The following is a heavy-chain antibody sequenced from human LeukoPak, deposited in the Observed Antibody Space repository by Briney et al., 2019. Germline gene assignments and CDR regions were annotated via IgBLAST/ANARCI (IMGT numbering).Heavy chain of an antibody. J-gene: IGHJ4*02. CDR3: AREDGYCSGGNCYSYFDS. CDR1: GFTFSHFW. CDR2: IMKTGGET. V-gene: IGHV3-7*01. Sequence: GGSLRLSCAASGFTFSHFWMSWVRQAPGKGLEWVAYIMKTGGETYYVDSVKGRFTITRDNTRSSLFLQMYSLRAEDTAVYFCAREDGYCSGGNCYSYFDSWGQGTLVTVSS. D-gene: IGHD2-15*01.